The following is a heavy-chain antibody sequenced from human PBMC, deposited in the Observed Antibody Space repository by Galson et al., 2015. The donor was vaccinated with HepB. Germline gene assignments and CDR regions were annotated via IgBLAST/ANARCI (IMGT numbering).Heavy chain of an antibody. CDR3: ARDLPMDV. CDR2: LYSGGTT. V-gene: IGHV3-66*01. Sequence: LRLSCAASGFTVSSKYMSWVRQAPGKGLEWVSVLYSGGTTYYADSVKGRFTISRDNSKNTLYLQMNSLRAEDTAVYYCARDLPMDVGGQGTTVTVSS. J-gene: IGHJ6*02. CDR1: GFTVSSKY.